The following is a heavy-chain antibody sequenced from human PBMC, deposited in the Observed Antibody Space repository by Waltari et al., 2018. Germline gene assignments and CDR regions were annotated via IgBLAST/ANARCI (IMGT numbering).Heavy chain of an antibody. D-gene: IGHD1-20*01. Sequence: QVQLQESGPGLVKPSETLSLTCSVSGYSISSGYYWGWIRQPPGKGLEWIGSIYHSGITFYNPSPKSRVTISVDPSKNQFSLKLSSVTAADTAVYYCARDTPAPRITGATSVDYWGQGTLVTVSS. CDR1: GYSISSGYY. V-gene: IGHV4-38-2*02. J-gene: IGHJ4*02. CDR2: IYHSGIT. CDR3: ARDTPAPRITGATSVDY.